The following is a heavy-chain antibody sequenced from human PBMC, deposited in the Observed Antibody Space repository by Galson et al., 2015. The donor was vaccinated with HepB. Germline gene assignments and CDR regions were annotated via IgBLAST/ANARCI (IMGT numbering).Heavy chain of an antibody. Sequence: SVKVSCKASGYTFTDFYIHWVRQAPGQGLEWMGMLNPSGGSTSYAQKFQGRVIMTRDTSTSTVYMELRGLRSEDTALYFCARDAEYGSGWLYFDYWGQGTLVTVSS. J-gene: IGHJ4*02. CDR2: LNPSGGST. CDR1: GYTFTDFY. CDR3: ARDAEYGSGWLYFDY. V-gene: IGHV1-46*03. D-gene: IGHD6-19*01.